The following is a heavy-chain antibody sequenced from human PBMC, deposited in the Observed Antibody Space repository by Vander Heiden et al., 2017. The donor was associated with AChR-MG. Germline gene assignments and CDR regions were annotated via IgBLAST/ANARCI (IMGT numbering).Heavy chain of an antibody. CDR2: LVPVSGTA. CDR1: GDTFANYA. V-gene: IGHV1-69*01. D-gene: IGHD3-16*02. Sequence: VQLVQSGAEIKRPGSSVKLSCRTPGDTFANYAITWVRHAPGQGLEWMGGLVPVSGTATYAQRFEGRVTMTADDSSTTGYLELKNVDFDDTAIYYCAKDRTTPTSRSFYYMDVWGNGTAVIVSS. J-gene: IGHJ6*03. CDR3: AKDRTTPTSRSFYYMDV.